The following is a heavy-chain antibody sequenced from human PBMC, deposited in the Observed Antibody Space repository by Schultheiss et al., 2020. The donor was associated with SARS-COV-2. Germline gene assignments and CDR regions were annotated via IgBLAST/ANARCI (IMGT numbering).Heavy chain of an antibody. CDR2: IDTSGDNT. V-gene: IGHV3-23*01. Sequence: GGSLRLSCEASGFTFSSCAMSWVLQAPGKGLEWVSSIDTSGDNTYYADSLEGRFTISRDNSKNTLSLEMNSLTVEDTAVYYCAKGRSGWYDPFYYGTAVWGQGTTVTVSS. CDR1: GFTFSSCA. J-gene: IGHJ6*02. CDR3: AKGRSGWYDPFYYGTAV. D-gene: IGHD6-19*01.